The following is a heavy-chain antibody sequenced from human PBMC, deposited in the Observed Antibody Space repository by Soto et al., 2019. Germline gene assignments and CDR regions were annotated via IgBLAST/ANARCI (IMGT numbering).Heavy chain of an antibody. CDR2: IYYSGST. Sequence: SETLSLTCTVSGGSIISYYWSWIRQPPWKGLEWIGYIYYSGSTNYNPSLKSRVTISVDTSKNQFSLKLSSVTAADTAVYYCARHGARGVKGADWFEPWGQGTLVTVSS. CDR1: GGSIISYY. D-gene: IGHD3-10*01. CDR3: ARHGARGVKGADWFEP. V-gene: IGHV4-59*08. J-gene: IGHJ5*02.